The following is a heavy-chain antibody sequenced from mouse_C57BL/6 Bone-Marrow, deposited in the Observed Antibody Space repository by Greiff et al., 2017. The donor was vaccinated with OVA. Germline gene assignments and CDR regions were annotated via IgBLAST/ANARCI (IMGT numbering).Heavy chain of an antibody. CDR2: IHPNSGST. CDR3: ARGGFYYSNYVGWYFDV. CDR1: GYTFTSYW. J-gene: IGHJ1*03. Sequence: VQLQQPGAELVKPGASVKLSCKTSGYTFTSYWMHWVKQRPGQGLEWIGMIHPNSGSTNYNEKFKSKATLTVDKSSSTAYMQLSSLTSEGSAVYCCARGGFYYSNYVGWYFDVWGTGTTVTVSS. V-gene: IGHV1-64*01. D-gene: IGHD2-5*01.